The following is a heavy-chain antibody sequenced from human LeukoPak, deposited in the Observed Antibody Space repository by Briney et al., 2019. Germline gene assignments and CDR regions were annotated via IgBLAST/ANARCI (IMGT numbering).Heavy chain of an antibody. V-gene: IGHV3-23*01. CDR3: ARVKAGYYYYMDV. CDR1: GFTLNTYA. Sequence: GGSLRLSCAASGFTLNTYAMNWVRQAPGKGLECVSTISGSGKNTYYTDSVQGRFTISRDSSKNTLYLQMNSLRAEDTAVYYCARVKAGYYYYMDVWGKGTTVTVSS. J-gene: IGHJ6*03. CDR2: ISGSGKNT. D-gene: IGHD3-10*01.